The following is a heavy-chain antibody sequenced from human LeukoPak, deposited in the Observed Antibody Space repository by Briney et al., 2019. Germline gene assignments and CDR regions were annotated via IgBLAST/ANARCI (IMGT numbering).Heavy chain of an antibody. CDR2: INANSGGT. CDR1: GFTSTGYY. J-gene: IGHJ4*02. Sequence: ASVRVSCKTSGFTSTGYYIHWVRQAPGQGLEWMGWINANSGGTNYAQQFQGWVTMTRDTSISTAYMEMSRLRSDDTAMYYCARDSSTVTTPYFDFWGQGTLVTVPS. D-gene: IGHD4-17*01. V-gene: IGHV1-2*04. CDR3: ARDSSTVTTPYFDF.